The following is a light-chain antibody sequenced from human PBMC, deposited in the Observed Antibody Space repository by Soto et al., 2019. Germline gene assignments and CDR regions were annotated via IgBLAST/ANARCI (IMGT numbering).Light chain of an antibody. Sequence: DIQMTQSPSSLSASLGDRVTITCRASQSISTYLHWYQQTPGKPPELLIYAASNLQSGVPSRFSGGGSGTDFTLTISSLQPEDFATYYCQPGYSAPWTFGQGTKVEIK. CDR2: AAS. CDR1: QSISTY. CDR3: QPGYSAPWT. J-gene: IGKJ1*01. V-gene: IGKV1-39*01.